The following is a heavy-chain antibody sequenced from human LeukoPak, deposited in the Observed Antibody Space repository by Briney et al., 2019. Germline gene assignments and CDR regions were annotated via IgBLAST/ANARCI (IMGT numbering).Heavy chain of an antibody. V-gene: IGHV4-39*07. CDR3: ARDSGSGWYGQ. D-gene: IGHD6-25*01. J-gene: IGHJ5*02. CDR2: ILYTGRT. Sequence: PSETLSLTCTVSGDSISSSRFYWAWIRQPPGRGLEWIGSILYTGRTFYSPSLKSRLTISIDRSKNQFSLSLSSVTAADTAVYYCARDSGSGWYGQWGQGTLVTVSS. CDR1: GDSISSSRFY.